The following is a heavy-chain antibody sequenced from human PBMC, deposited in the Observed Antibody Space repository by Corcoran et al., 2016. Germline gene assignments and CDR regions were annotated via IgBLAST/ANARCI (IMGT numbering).Heavy chain of an antibody. CDR1: RGSISSTNHY. CDR2: IYYSGET. Sequence: QLQLQESGPGLVKASETLSLSCSVSRGSISSTNHYWGWIRQPPGKGPEWIGSIYYSGETYYNPSLKSRVTISVDTSKNQFSRQLTSVTAADTAVYYCARDRAGARELDYWGQGTLVTVSS. CDR3: ARDRAGARELDY. J-gene: IGHJ4*02. V-gene: IGHV4-39*07. D-gene: IGHD1-26*01.